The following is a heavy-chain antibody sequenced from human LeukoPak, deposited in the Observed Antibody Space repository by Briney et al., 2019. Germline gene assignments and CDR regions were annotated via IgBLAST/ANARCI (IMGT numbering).Heavy chain of an antibody. V-gene: IGHV1-8*03. Sequence: ASVKVSCKASGYTFTSYDINWVRQAPGQGLEWMGWMNPNSGNTGYAQKFQGRVTITRNTSISTAYMELSSLRSEDTAVYYCARTSESNDAFDIWGQGTMVTVSS. CDR1: GYTFTSYD. D-gene: IGHD1-26*01. CDR3: ARTSESNDAFDI. CDR2: MNPNSGNT. J-gene: IGHJ3*02.